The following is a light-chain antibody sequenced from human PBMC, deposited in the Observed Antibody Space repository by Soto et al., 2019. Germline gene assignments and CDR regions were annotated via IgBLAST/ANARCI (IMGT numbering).Light chain of an antibody. J-gene: IGKJ1*01. V-gene: IGKV3-15*01. CDR1: QSISSN. Sequence: EIVMTQSPATLSVSPGERATLSCRASQSISSNLAWYQQKPGQAPRLLIYGASTRATGIPARFSGSGSGTEFTLTISSLHPDDFEIYYCQQYNSQSWTFGQGTKVDIK. CDR3: QQYNSQSWT. CDR2: GAS.